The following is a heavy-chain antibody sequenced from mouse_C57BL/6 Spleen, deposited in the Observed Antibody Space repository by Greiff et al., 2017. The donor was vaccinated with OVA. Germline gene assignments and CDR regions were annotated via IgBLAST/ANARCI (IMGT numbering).Heavy chain of an antibody. D-gene: IGHD1-1*01. V-gene: IGHV5-6*01. CDR3: ARHLPITTVVADAMDY. Sequence: EVKLMESGGDLVKPGGSLKLSCAASGFTFSSYGMSWVRQTPDKRLEWVATISSGGSYTYYPDSVQGRFTIARDNAKNTLYLQMSSLKSEDTAMYYCARHLPITTVVADAMDYWGQGTSVTVSS. CDR1: GFTFSSYG. CDR2: ISSGGSYT. J-gene: IGHJ4*01.